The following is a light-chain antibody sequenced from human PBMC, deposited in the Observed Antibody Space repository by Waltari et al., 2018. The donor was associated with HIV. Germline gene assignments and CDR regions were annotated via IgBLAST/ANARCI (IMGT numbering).Light chain of an antibody. Sequence: QSALTQPPSVSGSPGQPTTISCTGTSSEVCGYNLVSWYQQHPGKAPQLMIYEVSKRASGVSNRFSGSKSGNTASLTISGLQAEDEADYYCCAYAGSTTYVIFGGGTKLTVL. J-gene: IGLJ2*01. CDR1: SSEVCGYNL. CDR2: EVS. V-gene: IGLV2-23*02. CDR3: CAYAGSTTYVI.